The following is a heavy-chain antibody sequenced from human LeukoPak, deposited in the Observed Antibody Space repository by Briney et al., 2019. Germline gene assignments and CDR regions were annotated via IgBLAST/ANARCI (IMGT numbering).Heavy chain of an antibody. CDR3: VKDAGWGGDKDY. CDR1: GFVFNSYG. V-gene: IGHV3-30*02. CDR2: IPLDGRNE. J-gene: IGHJ4*02. D-gene: IGHD2-21*01. Sequence: GGSLRLSCVASGFVFNSYGMHWFRQAPGKGPDWVTFIPLDGRNENYAASVRGRFTISRDNSKNTLYLQMNSLRPEDTAVYYCVKDAGWGGDKDYWGQGTLVTVSS.